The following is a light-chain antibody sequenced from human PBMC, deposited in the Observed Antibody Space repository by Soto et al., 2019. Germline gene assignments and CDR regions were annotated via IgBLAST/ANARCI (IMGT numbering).Light chain of an antibody. CDR3: QSYDSSLSAL. CDR2: GNS. CDR1: SSNIGAGYD. V-gene: IGLV1-40*01. Sequence: QSVLTQPPSVSGATGQRVTISCTGRSSNIGAGYDVHWYQQLPGTAPKLLIYGNSNRPSGVPDRFSGSKSGTSASLAITGLKAEYEADYYFQSYDSSLSALFGGGTQIPS. J-gene: IGLJ3*02.